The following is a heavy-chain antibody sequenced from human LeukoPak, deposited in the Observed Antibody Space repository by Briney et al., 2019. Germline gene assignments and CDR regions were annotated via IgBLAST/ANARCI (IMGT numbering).Heavy chain of an antibody. CDR1: GYTFTGYY. J-gene: IGHJ4*02. D-gene: IGHD6-13*01. Sequence: ASVKVSCKASGYTFTGYYMHWVRQAPGQGLEWMGWINPNSGGTNYAQKFQGRVTMTRDTSISTAYMELSRLRSDDTAVYYCARIGDRSSSWYGSFDYWGQGTLVTVSS. CDR3: ARIGDRSSSWYGSFDY. V-gene: IGHV1-2*02. CDR2: INPNSGGT.